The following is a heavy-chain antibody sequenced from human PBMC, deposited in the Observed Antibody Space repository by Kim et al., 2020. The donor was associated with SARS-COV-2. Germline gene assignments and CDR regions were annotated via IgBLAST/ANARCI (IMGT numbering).Heavy chain of an antibody. D-gene: IGHD3-22*01. Sequence: SQTLSLTCAISGDSVSSNSAAWNWIRQSPSRGLEWLGRTYYRSKWYNDYAVSVKSRITINPDTSKNQFSLQLNSVTPEDTAVYYCAREGYYDSSGDLDAFDIWGQGTMVTVSS. J-gene: IGHJ3*02. CDR2: TYYRSKWYN. V-gene: IGHV6-1*01. CDR3: AREGYYDSSGDLDAFDI. CDR1: GDSVSSNSAA.